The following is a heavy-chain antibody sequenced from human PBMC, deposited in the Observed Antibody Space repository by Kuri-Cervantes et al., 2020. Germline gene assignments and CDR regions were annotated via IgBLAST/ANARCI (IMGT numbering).Heavy chain of an antibody. V-gene: IGHV6-1*01. D-gene: IGHD6-13*01. J-gene: IGHJ4*02. CDR3: SRESAAGWVDF. CDR2: TYYRSKWYN. Sequence: SQTLSLTCAISGDSVSSDTVAWNWIRQSPSRGLEWLGRTYYRSKWYNDYAASVKSRITINADTTKNQFSLQMNSVTSEDTAVYYCSRESAAGWVDFWGQGTLVTVSS. CDR1: GDSVSSDTVA.